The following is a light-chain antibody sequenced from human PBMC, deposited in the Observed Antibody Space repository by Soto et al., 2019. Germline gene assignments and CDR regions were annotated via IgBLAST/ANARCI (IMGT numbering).Light chain of an antibody. CDR1: QTIDTF. J-gene: IGKJ5*01. CDR3: QQYNNWPSIT. CDR2: AAS. Sequence: DIQMTQSPPSLSASVGDGVTITCRASQTIDTFVNWYQQKPGRAPKLLIFAASTLQSGVPSRFSGSGSGTEFTLTISSLQSEDFAVYYCQQYNNWPSITFGQGTRLEIK. V-gene: IGKV1-27*01.